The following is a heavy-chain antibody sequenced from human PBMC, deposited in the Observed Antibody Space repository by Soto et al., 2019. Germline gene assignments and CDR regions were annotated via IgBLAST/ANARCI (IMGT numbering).Heavy chain of an antibody. D-gene: IGHD3-3*01. J-gene: IGHJ5*02. CDR3: AILSGYRSPGCLP. V-gene: IGHV4-61*01. CDR1: GGSVTDGRYH. Sequence: QEQLQESGPGVVKPSETLSLTCNVSGGSVTDGRYHWSWLRQPPGKGLQWIGYIYYTGSAIYNPPXXXGXXLAVDTTKNQFSLNLTSVTAAATAVYYCAILSGYRSPGCLPWGQGTLITVSS. CDR2: IYYTGSA.